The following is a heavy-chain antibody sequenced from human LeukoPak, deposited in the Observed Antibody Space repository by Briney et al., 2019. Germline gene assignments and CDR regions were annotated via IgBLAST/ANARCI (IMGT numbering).Heavy chain of an antibody. CDR1: GFTFSSYV. J-gene: IGHJ4*02. V-gene: IGHV3-30*04. Sequence: PGGSLRLSCAASGFTFSSYVMHWVRQAPGKGLEWVAIISYDGSNEYYADSVKGRSTISRDNAKNSLYLQMNSLRVEDTAVYYCARAPTFSGWFDYWGQGTLVTVSS. D-gene: IGHD6-19*01. CDR2: ISYDGSNE. CDR3: ARAPTFSGWFDY.